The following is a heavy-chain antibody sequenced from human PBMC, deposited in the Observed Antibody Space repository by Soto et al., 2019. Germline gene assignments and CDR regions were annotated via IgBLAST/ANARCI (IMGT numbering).Heavy chain of an antibody. D-gene: IGHD6-19*01. CDR3: ARGIAVAGTCWFDP. CDR2: ISAYNGNT. V-gene: IGHV1-18*01. J-gene: IGHJ5*02. Sequence: PSVKVSCKASGYTFTSYGISWVRQAPGQGLEWMGWISAYNGNTNYAQKLQGRVTMTTDTSTSTAYMELRSLRSDDTAVYYCARGIAVAGTCWFDPWGQGTLVTVSS. CDR1: GYTFTSYG.